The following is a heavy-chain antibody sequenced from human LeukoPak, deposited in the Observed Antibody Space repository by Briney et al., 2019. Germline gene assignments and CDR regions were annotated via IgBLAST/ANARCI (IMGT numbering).Heavy chain of an antibody. Sequence: GGSLRLSCAASGFTFSNAWMNWVRQAPGKGLEWVSLIYSGGSTYYADSVKGRFTISRDNSKNTLYLQVNSLRAEDTAVYYCARLYGDCVNWFDPWGQGTLVTVSS. CDR1: GFTFSNAW. CDR2: IYSGGST. D-gene: IGHD4-17*01. CDR3: ARLYGDCVNWFDP. V-gene: IGHV3-53*01. J-gene: IGHJ5*02.